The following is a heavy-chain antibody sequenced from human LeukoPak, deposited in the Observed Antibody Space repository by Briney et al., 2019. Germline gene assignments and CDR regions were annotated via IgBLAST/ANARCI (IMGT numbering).Heavy chain of an antibody. J-gene: IGHJ5*02. CDR3: ARGGYYGSGNDFRFDP. CDR2: IYYSGST. CDR1: GGSISNYY. D-gene: IGHD3-10*01. Sequence: SETLSLTCTVSGGSISNYYWSWIRQPPGKGLEWIGYIYYSGSTNYNPSLKSRVTISVDTSKNQFSLKLSSVTAADTAIYYCARGGYYGSGNDFRFDPWGQGTLVTVSS. V-gene: IGHV4-59*01.